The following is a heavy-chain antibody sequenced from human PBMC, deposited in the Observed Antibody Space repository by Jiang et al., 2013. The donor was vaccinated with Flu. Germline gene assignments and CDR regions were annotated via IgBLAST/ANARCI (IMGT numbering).Heavy chain of an antibody. CDR2: IYHSGST. CDR3: ARDWPHDKYSSSWYRGVYYYYGMDV. Sequence: GSGLVKPSETLSLTCAVSGYSISSGYYWGWIRQPPGKGLEWIGSIYHSGSTYYNPSLKSRVTISVDTSKNQFSLKLSSVTAADTAVYYCARDWPHDKYSSSWYRGVYYYYGMDVWGKGTTVTVSS. CDR1: GYSISSGYY. D-gene: IGHD6-13*01. J-gene: IGHJ6*04. V-gene: IGHV4-38-2*02.